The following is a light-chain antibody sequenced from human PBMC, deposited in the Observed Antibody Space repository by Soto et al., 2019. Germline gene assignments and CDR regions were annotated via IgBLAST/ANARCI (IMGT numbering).Light chain of an antibody. CDR1: QGISNW. CDR3: QQYNSYSP. Sequence: LSAYIGDRVTSSCRASQGISNWLAWYQQKPGRAPKLLIYDASSLQSGVPSRFSGSRSGTEFTLTISSLQPEDSATYYCQQYNSYSPFGQGTKVDI. V-gene: IGKV1-5*01. J-gene: IGKJ1*01. CDR2: DAS.